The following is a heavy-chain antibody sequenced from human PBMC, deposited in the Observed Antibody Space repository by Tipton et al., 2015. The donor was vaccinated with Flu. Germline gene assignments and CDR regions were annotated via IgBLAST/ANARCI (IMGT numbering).Heavy chain of an antibody. D-gene: IGHD3-16*01. CDR1: GFTFSDYG. CDR3: ARDRWGSLDY. Sequence: SLRLSCEASGFTFSDYGMHWVRQAPGKGLEWVAVMSYDGNNILYADSVKGRFTVSRDYSKNTLYLQMNSLRGEDTAVYYCARDRWGSLDYWGQGTLVTVSS. CDR2: MSYDGNNI. V-gene: IGHV3-30*03. J-gene: IGHJ4*02.